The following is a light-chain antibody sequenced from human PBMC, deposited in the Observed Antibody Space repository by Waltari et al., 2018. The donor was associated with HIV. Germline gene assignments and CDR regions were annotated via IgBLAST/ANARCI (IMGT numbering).Light chain of an antibody. CDR1: SSNIERNT. CDR3: AACDDSLNGWV. Sequence: QAVLTQPPSQSGTPGKRVTISCTGSSSNIERNTINWYQQLPGTPPKLLIYSNNQRPSGVPDRFSGSKSGTSASLAISGLQSEDEADYYCAACDDSLNGWVFGGGTKLTVL. V-gene: IGLV1-44*01. J-gene: IGLJ3*02. CDR2: SNN.